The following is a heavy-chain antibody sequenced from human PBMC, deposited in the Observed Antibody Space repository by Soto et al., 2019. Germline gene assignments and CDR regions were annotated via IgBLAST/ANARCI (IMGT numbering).Heavy chain of an antibody. CDR3: ARVVELYAFDI. V-gene: IGHV3-66*02. CDR1: GFTVSSNY. D-gene: IGHD3-16*01. Sequence: GGSLRLSCAASGFTVSSNYMSWVRQAPGKGLEWVSVIYSGGSTYYADSVKGRFTISRDNSKNTLYLQMNSLRAEDTAVYYCARVVELYAFDIWGKGTMVTVSS. J-gene: IGHJ3*02. CDR2: IYSGGST.